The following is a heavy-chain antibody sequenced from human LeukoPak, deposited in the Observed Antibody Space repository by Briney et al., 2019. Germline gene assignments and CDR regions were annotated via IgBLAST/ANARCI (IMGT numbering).Heavy chain of an antibody. J-gene: IGHJ4*02. CDR1: GFSFSISS. CDR2: ISIGSSPYT. Sequence: PGGSVRLSCAASGFSFSISSMLWFRHAPGRGLEWVSSISIGSSPYTYYADSLKGRFTISRENAKNSVCLQMNSLRPEDTAVYYCASYTLWYGDSWGQGTLVTVSS. D-gene: IGHD3-10*01. CDR3: ASYTLWYGDS. V-gene: IGHV3-21*06.